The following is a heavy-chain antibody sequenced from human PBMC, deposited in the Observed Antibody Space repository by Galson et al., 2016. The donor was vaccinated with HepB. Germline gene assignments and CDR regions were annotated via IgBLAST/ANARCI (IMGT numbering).Heavy chain of an antibody. CDR1: GSNFITTW. CDR2: INGDGRIT. CDR3: VRDFLWGEGADSFDI. D-gene: IGHD3-16*01. V-gene: IGHV3-74*01. J-gene: IGHJ3*02. Sequence: SLRLSCAASGSNFITTWMHWVRQSPGKGLVWVSRINGDGRITNYADSVRGRFTISRDNAKNTVSLQMNSPRAEDTAIYYCVRDFLWGEGADSFDIWGQGTRVTVSS.